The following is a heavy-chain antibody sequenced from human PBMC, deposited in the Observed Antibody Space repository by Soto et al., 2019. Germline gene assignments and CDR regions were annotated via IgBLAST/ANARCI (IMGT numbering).Heavy chain of an antibody. V-gene: IGHV1-46*01. Sequence: EASLKVSCKASGYTLTNYYMHWVRQAPGQGLEWMGTINPSGGNTNYAQKFQGRVAITRDTSTSTVHMELSTLRSEDTAVYYCAKAYNYGKGYWGQGTLVTVSS. CDR1: GYTLTNYY. J-gene: IGHJ4*02. CDR2: INPSGGNT. D-gene: IGHD5-18*01. CDR3: AKAYNYGKGY.